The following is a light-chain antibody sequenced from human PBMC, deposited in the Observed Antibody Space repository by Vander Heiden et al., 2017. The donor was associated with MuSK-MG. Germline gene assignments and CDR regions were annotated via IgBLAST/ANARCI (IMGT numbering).Light chain of an antibody. CDR2: AAS. V-gene: IGKV1-39*01. Sequence: DIQMTQSPSSLSVSVGDRVTITCRASQSISSNLNWYQQKPWKTPKLLIYAASSLLSGVPSRFSSSQSGTDFTLTMMSLLPKDFATYCSQEVDRAPNTFGGGTKVEIK. J-gene: IGKJ4*01. CDR3: QEVDRAPNT. CDR1: QSISSN.